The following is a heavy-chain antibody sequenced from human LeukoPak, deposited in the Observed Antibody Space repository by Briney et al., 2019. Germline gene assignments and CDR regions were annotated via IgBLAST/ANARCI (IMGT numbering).Heavy chain of an antibody. V-gene: IGHV3-21*01. D-gene: IGHD4-17*01. Sequence: GGSLRLSCAASGFTFSSYSMNWVRQAPGKGLEWVSSISSSSSYIYYADSVKGRFTISRDNAKNSLYLQMNSLRAEDTAVYYCARGDGDYGVNFDYWGQGTLVTVSS. CDR1: GFTFSSYS. J-gene: IGHJ4*02. CDR3: ARGDGDYGVNFDY. CDR2: ISSSSSYI.